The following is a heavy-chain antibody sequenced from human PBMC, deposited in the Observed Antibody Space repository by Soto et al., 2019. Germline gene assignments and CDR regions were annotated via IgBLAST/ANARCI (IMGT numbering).Heavy chain of an antibody. CDR2: ISPGSRYP. CDR3: VRGGGGGLFDP. D-gene: IGHD2-15*01. J-gene: IGHJ5*02. Sequence: WGSLIVSCAGSDFTFGDSYMSWIRQAPGKGLEWLSYISPGSRYPAYADSVKGRFTISRDNAKRSLYLQMMSLTAEDTAIYYCVRGGGGGLFDPWGQGTLVTVSS. V-gene: IGHV3-11*06. CDR1: DFTFGDSY.